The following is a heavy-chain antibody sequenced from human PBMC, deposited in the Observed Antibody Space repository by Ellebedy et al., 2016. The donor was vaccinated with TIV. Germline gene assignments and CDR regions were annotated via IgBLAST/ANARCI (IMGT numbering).Heavy chain of an antibody. CDR1: GGSISSSSYY. Sequence: SETLSLTXTVSGGSISSSSYYWSWIRQPPGKGLEWIGYIYHSGSTYYNPSLKSRVTISVDRSKNQFSLKLSSVTAADTAVYYCAREVSYYGTNWFDPWGQGTLVTVSS. D-gene: IGHD3-10*01. J-gene: IGHJ5*02. CDR3: AREVSYYGTNWFDP. V-gene: IGHV4-30-2*01. CDR2: IYHSGST.